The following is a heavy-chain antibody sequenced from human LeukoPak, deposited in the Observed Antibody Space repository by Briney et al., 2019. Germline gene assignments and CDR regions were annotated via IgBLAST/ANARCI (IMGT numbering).Heavy chain of an antibody. D-gene: IGHD3-22*01. J-gene: IGHJ4*02. CDR3: VRARGITMTSFYYFDY. V-gene: IGHV3-23*01. Sequence: GGSLRLSCAASGFTFSSYAMSWVRQAPGKGLEWVSAISGSGGSTYYADSVKGRFTISRDNSKNTLYLQMNSLRAEDTAVYYCVRARGITMTSFYYFDYWGQGTLVTVSS. CDR1: GFTFSSYA. CDR2: ISGSGGST.